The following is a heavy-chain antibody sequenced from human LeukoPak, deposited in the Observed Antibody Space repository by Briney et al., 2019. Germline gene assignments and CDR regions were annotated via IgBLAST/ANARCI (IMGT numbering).Heavy chain of an antibody. CDR1: GGSISSGSYY. Sequence: SETLSLTCTVSGGSISSGSYYWSWIRQPAGKGLEWTGRIYTSGSTNYNPSLKSRVTISVDTSKNQFSLKLSSVTAADTAVYYCARELGYSSGWYYDAFDIWGQGTMVTVSS. CDR3: ARELGYSSGWYYDAFDI. V-gene: IGHV4-61*02. D-gene: IGHD6-19*01. CDR2: IYTSGST. J-gene: IGHJ3*02.